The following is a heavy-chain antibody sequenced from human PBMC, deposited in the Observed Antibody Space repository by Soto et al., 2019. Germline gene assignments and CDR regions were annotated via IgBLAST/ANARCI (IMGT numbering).Heavy chain of an antibody. Sequence: PSETLSLTCTVSGGSISSYYWSWIRQPPGKGLEWIGYIYYSGSTNYNPSLKSRVTISVDTSKNQFSLKLSSVTAADTAVYYCASIYSGGSLLRYWGQGTLVPVSP. D-gene: IGHD1-26*01. CDR1: GGSISSYY. J-gene: IGHJ4*02. CDR2: IYYSGST. CDR3: ASIYSGGSLLRY. V-gene: IGHV4-59*08.